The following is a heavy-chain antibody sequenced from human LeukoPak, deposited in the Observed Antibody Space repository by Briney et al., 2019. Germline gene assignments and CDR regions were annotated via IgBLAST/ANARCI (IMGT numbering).Heavy chain of an antibody. Sequence: PSETLSLTCTVSGGSISSGDYCWSWIRQPPGKGLEWIGYIYYSGSTYYNPSLKSRVTISVDTSKNQFSLKLSSVTAADTAVYYCARVPHDYGDYLGVILWFDPWGQGTLVTVSS. J-gene: IGHJ5*02. CDR1: GGSISSGDYC. CDR3: ARVPHDYGDYLGVILWFDP. D-gene: IGHD4-17*01. V-gene: IGHV4-30-4*01. CDR2: IYYSGST.